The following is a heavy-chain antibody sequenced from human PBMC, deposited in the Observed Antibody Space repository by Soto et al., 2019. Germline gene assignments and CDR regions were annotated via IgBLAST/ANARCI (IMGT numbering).Heavy chain of an antibody. CDR1: GFTFSSYS. CDR3: ARDDGHTDWYFDL. CDR2: ISSSSSYI. V-gene: IGHV3-21*01. Sequence: GGSLRFSCAASGFTFSSYSMNWVRQAPGKGLEWVSSISSSSSYIYYADSVKGRFTISRDNAKNSLYLQMNSPRAEDTAVYYCARDDGHTDWYFDLWGRGTLVNVSS. D-gene: IGHD2-21*01. J-gene: IGHJ2*01.